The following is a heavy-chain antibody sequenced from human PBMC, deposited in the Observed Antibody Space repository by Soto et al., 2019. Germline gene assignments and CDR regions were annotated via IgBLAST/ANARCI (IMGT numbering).Heavy chain of an antibody. V-gene: IGHV3-73*01. CDR1: GVTFSGSA. Sequence: GGALRLSCAASGVTFSGSAMHWVRQASGKGLEWIGRIRTKANGYATVYAASVKGRFTISRDDSKNTAYLQMNSLKTEDTAVYYCTRSVVPATLYYMDVWGKGTTVTVSS. CDR3: TRSVVPATLYYMDV. D-gene: IGHD2-2*01. J-gene: IGHJ6*03. CDR2: IRTKANGYAT.